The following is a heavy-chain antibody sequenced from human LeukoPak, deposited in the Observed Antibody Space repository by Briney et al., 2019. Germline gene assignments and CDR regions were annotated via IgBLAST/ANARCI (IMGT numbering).Heavy chain of an antibody. CDR3: ARVGWELLGPFDH. CDR2: IYYSGST. Sequence: SETLSLTCTVSGGSISSSSYYWGWIRQPPGKGLEWIGSIYYSGSTYCNPSLKSRVTISVDRSKNQFSLKLRSVIAADTAVYYCARVGWELLGPFDHWGQGTLVTVSS. V-gene: IGHV4-39*07. CDR1: GGSISSSSYY. J-gene: IGHJ4*02. D-gene: IGHD1-26*01.